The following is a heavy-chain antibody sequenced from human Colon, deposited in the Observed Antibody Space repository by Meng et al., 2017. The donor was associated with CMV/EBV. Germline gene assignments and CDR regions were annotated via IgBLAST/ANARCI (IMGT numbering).Heavy chain of an antibody. Sequence: SCEASGFSFNGKYMTWIRQAPGKGLEWVALIRYDGNNPFYADSVKGRFTISRDNSKNTLYLQMNSLTGEDTAVYYCARDQGMFGVVTPLGYWGQGTLVTVSS. CDR1: GFSFNGKY. V-gene: IGHV3-30*02. D-gene: IGHD3-3*01. J-gene: IGHJ4*02. CDR3: ARDQGMFGVVTPLGY. CDR2: IRYDGNNP.